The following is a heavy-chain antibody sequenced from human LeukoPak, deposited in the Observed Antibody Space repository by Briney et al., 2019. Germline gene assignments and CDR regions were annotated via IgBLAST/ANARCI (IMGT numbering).Heavy chain of an antibody. J-gene: IGHJ6*02. V-gene: IGHV4-61*02. D-gene: IGHD3-3*01. Sequence: SETLPLTCTVSGGSISSGSYYWSWIRQPAGKGLEWIGRIYTSGSTNYNPSLKSRVTISVDTSKNQFSLKLSSVTAADTAVYYCARVGYDFWSGLEYGMDVWGQGTTVTVSS. CDR3: ARVGYDFWSGLEYGMDV. CDR2: IYTSGST. CDR1: GGSISSGSYY.